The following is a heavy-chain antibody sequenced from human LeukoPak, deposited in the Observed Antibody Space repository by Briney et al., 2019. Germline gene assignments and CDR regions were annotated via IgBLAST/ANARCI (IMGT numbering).Heavy chain of an antibody. Sequence: ASVKVPCKTSGYTFTSYGYSWVRQAPGQGLEWMGWISAYNGNTKYAQKFQGRVTMTTVTSTSTAYMELRSLTLDDTALYYCARAKTLEPSPSNAFDISGQATMVTVSS. CDR2: ISAYNGNT. CDR1: GYTFTSYG. V-gene: IGHV1-18*01. CDR3: ARAKTLEPSPSNAFDI. J-gene: IGHJ3*02. D-gene: IGHD1-1*01.